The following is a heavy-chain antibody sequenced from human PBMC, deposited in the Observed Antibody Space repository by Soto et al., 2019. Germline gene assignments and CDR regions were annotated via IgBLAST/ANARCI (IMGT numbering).Heavy chain of an antibody. Sequence: PSETLSLTCSFSGDSVTSHYLTWIRQSPGKGLEWIGYMHYTGFSHYNPSLKSRLTISVDRSKSQFILKLSSVTAADTAVYYCARQIYDSSGYYYAYWGQGTLVTVSS. CDR1: GDSVTSHY. V-gene: IGHV4-59*02. D-gene: IGHD3-22*01. CDR3: ARQIYDSSGYYYAY. J-gene: IGHJ4*02. CDR2: MHYTGFS.